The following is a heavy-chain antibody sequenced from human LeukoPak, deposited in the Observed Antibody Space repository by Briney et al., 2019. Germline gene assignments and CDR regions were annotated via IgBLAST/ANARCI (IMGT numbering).Heavy chain of an antibody. CDR2: INQAGSEK. D-gene: IGHD6-13*01. CDR1: GFTFSSHW. V-gene: IGHV3-7*01. CDR3: ARDGTAAGLYFDY. J-gene: IGHJ4*02. Sequence: PGGSLRLSCAASGFTFSSHWMSRVRQAPGKGLEWVANINQAGSEKHHVDSVKGRFTISRDTVKSSLYLQMNSLRAEDTAVYYCARDGTAAGLYFDYWGQGTLVTVSS.